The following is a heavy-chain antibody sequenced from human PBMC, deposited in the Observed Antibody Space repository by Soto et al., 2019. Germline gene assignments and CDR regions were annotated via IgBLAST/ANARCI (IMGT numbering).Heavy chain of an antibody. D-gene: IGHD3-22*01. CDR3: AREGGYFDSSGSGVYHYHGVDV. J-gene: IGHJ6*02. CDR1: GGSISTYF. CDR2: IYITGST. Sequence: SETLSLTCTVSGGSISTYFWSWIRQPAGGGLEWIGRIYITGSTNYNPSLKSRVTMSLDTSRNHFSVKLSSVTASDTAVYYCAREGGYFDSSGSGVYHYHGVDVWGQGTTVTVSS. V-gene: IGHV4-4*07.